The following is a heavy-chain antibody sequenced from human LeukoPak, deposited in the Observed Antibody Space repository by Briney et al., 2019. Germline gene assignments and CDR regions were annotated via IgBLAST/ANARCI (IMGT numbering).Heavy chain of an antibody. CDR3: ARGRTYDYVWGSYRWYSFDY. J-gene: IGHJ4*02. Sequence: PGGSLRLSCAASGFTFSSYSMNWVRQAPGKGLEWVSSISSSSSYIYYADSVKGRFTISRDNAKNSLHLQMNSLRAEDTAVYYCARGRTYDYVWGSYRWYSFDYWGQGTLVTVSS. V-gene: IGHV3-21*01. CDR1: GFTFSSYS. CDR2: ISSSSSYI. D-gene: IGHD3-16*02.